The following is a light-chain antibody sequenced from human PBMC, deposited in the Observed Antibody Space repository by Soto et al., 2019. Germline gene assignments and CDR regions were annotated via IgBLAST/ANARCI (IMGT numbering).Light chain of an antibody. CDR2: GAS. CDR3: QQYNNWPPKT. Sequence: EIVMTQSPATLSVSPGERATLSCRASQSVSSNLAWYQQKPGQAPRLLIYGASTRATGIPARFSGSGSGTEFTFTISSLQSEDFAVYYCQQYNNWPPKTLGQGTKVDIK. CDR1: QSVSSN. V-gene: IGKV3-15*01. J-gene: IGKJ1*01.